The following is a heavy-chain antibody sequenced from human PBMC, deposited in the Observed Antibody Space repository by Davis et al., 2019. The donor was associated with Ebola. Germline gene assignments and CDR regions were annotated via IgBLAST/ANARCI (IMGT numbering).Heavy chain of an antibody. CDR1: GFTFSSYG. CDR3: AKLFSSYSYGPKAFDY. V-gene: IGHV3-30*02. Sequence: PGGSLRLSCAASGFTFSSYGMHWVRQAPGKGLEWVAFIRYDGSNKYYADSVKGRFTISRDNSKNTLYLQMNSLRAEDTAVYYCAKLFSSYSYGPKAFDYWGQGTLVTVSS. J-gene: IGHJ4*02. D-gene: IGHD5-18*01. CDR2: IRYDGSNK.